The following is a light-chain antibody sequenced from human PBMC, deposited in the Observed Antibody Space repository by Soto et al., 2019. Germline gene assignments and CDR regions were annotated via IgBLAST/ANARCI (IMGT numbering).Light chain of an antibody. CDR3: QHYKNFPWT. J-gene: IGKJ1*01. V-gene: IGKV1-8*01. CDR1: QDVGRY. CDR2: GAS. Sequence: AIRMTQSPSSLSASAGDRVAIACRASQDVGRYLAWYQQKPGQAPKLLIYGASTLQSGVPSRFGGGGSGTDFTLTISCLHSEDFATYYCQHYKNFPWTFGQGTKVEIK.